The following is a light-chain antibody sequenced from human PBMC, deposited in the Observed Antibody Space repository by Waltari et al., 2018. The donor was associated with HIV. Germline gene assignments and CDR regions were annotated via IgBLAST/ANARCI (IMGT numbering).Light chain of an antibody. V-gene: IGLV2-14*01. CDR1: RRDVGGYNY. Sequence: QSALTQPAPVSGSPGQSITISCTGTRRDVGGYNYVSWFQQHPGKAPQLMIYEVSNRPSGVSNRFSGSKSGNTASLTISGLQAEDEADYYCSSYTSSSTLVFGTGTKVTVL. CDR3: SSYTSSSTLV. J-gene: IGLJ1*01. CDR2: EVS.